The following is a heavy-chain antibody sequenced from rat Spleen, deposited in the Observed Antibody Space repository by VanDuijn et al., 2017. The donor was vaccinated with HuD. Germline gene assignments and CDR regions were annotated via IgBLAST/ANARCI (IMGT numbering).Heavy chain of an antibody. V-gene: IGHV6-6*01. CDR1: GFTFSTAW. CDR3: AHYE. Sequence: EVQVLESGGGLVQPGNSLKLSCATSGFTFSTAWMYWYRQFPEKRPEWVARIKAKSNNYATDYTEYVKGRFTISRDYSKSSMYLQMKNLKEEDAASDYCAHYEWGQGVMVTVSS. J-gene: IGHJ2*01. CDR2: IKAKSNNYAT. D-gene: IGHD1-12*01.